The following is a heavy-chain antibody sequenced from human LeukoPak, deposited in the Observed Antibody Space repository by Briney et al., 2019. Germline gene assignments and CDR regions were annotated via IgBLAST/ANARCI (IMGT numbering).Heavy chain of an antibody. CDR3: ARVGWRVATSNYYLDY. J-gene: IGHJ4*02. Sequence: GGSLRLFCAVSGLTFSSYWMRWVRQARGKGLEGVTNINQEGSEKYYVDFLKGRFTIHRDNAKNSLHLRMNTVISEDTLLYYCARVGWRVATSNYYLDYWGQGTRVTVSS. CDR1: GLTFSSYW. CDR2: INQEGSEK. V-gene: IGHV3-7*01. D-gene: IGHD2-15*01.